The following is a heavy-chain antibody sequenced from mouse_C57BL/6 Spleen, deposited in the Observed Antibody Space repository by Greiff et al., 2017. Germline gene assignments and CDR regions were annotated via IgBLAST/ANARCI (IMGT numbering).Heavy chain of an antibody. CDR3: AREGDGDLRYYFDY. Sequence: VKLVESGPGLVQPSQSLSITCTVSGFSLTSYGVHWVRQSPGKGLEWLGVIWSGGSTDYNAAFISRLSISKDNSKSQVFFKMNSLQADNTAIYYSAREGDGDLRYYFDYRGQGTTLTVSS. CDR1: GFSLTSYG. D-gene: IGHD2-13*01. V-gene: IGHV2-2*01. CDR2: IWSGGST. J-gene: IGHJ2*01.